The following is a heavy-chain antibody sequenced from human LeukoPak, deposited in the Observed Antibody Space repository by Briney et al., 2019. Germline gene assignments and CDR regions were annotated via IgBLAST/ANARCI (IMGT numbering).Heavy chain of an antibody. CDR2: IRYDGSNK. Sequence: GGSLRLSCAASGFTFSSYGMHWVRQAPGKGLEWVAFIRYDGSNKYYADSVKGRFTISRDNSKNTLYLQMNSLGAEDTAVYYCAKIFGPTYYYDSSGSVPVDYWGQGTLVTVSS. J-gene: IGHJ4*02. V-gene: IGHV3-30*02. D-gene: IGHD3-22*01. CDR1: GFTFSSYG. CDR3: AKIFGPTYYYDSSGSVPVDY.